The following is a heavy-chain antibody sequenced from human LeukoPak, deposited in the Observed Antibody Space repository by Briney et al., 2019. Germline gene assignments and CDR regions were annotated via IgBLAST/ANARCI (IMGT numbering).Heavy chain of an antibody. CDR1: GYTFTSYG. CDR3: ARVTDYDFWSGYHTGDAFDI. D-gene: IGHD3-3*01. Sequence: ASVKVSCKASGYTFTSYGISWVRPAPGQGLEWVGWISAYNGNTNYAQKRQGRVTMTTDTSTSTAYMELRSLRSDDTAVYYCARVTDYDFWSGYHTGDAFDIWGQGTMVTVSS. CDR2: ISAYNGNT. V-gene: IGHV1-18*01. J-gene: IGHJ3*02.